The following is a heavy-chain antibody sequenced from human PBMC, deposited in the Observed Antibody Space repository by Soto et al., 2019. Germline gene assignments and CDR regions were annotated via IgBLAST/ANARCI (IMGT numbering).Heavy chain of an antibody. J-gene: IGHJ6*03. CDR1: GGSISSSFYY. Sequence: QLQLQESGPGLVKPSETLSLTCTVSGGSISSSFYYWGWIRQPPGQGLEWIGSVYYSGSTYYNLSLKSRVTMSVDTSKTQFSLKLSSVTAADTAVYYCARNWNYYYYMDVWGKGTTVTVSS. CDR2: VYYSGST. V-gene: IGHV4-39*01. CDR3: ARNWNYYYYMDV. D-gene: IGHD1-1*01.